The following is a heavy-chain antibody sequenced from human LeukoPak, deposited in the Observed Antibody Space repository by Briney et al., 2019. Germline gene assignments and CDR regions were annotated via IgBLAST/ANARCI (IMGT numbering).Heavy chain of an antibody. D-gene: IGHD6-6*01. J-gene: IGHJ6*03. CDR3: ATYSVQYSSSRWGYYYYYMDV. CDR1: GYTLTELS. Sequence: ASVKVFCKVSGYTLTELSMHWLRQAPGKGLEWMGGFDPEDGETIYAQKFQGRVTMTEDTSTDTAYMELSSLRSEDTAVYYCATYSVQYSSSRWGYYYYYMDVWGKGTTVTVSS. V-gene: IGHV1-24*01. CDR2: FDPEDGET.